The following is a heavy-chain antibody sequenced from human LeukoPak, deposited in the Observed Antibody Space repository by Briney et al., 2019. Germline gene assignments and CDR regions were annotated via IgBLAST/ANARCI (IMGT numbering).Heavy chain of an antibody. CDR2: ISTYNCNT. V-gene: IGHV1-18*01. J-gene: IGHJ4*02. Sequence: GASENVSCKGSGYTFRSYCIRWVRQPPAQGRAWMGWISTYNCNTNYAQKLQGRVTMTTDTSKRTAYTELRRLKSDEPAVLYCARVDEDGFDYWGQGTLVTVS. CDR1: GYTFRSYC. CDR3: ARVDEDGFDY.